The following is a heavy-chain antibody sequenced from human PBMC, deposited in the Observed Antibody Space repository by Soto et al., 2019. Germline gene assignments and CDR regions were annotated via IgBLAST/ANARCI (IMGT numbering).Heavy chain of an antibody. CDR1: GVSFSTYY. Sequence: QVQLQESGPGLVKPSETLSLTCTVSGVSFSTYYWSWIRQAPGKGLEWIGYIYYSGSSNYNPSLKSRVTMSVDTSKNQLSLKLSSVTAADTAVYYGARDQGGPFDYWGQGTLVTVSS. D-gene: IGHD2-15*01. J-gene: IGHJ4*02. CDR2: IYYSGSS. CDR3: ARDQGGPFDY. V-gene: IGHV4-59*01.